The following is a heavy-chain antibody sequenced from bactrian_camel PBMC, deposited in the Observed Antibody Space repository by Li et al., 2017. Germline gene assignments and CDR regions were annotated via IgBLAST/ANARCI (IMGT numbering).Heavy chain of an antibody. V-gene: IGHV3S1*01. J-gene: IGHJ4*01. CDR2: IDSDGST. CDR1: GYTYSSYC. Sequence: PVESGGGLVQPGGSLRLSCAASGYTYSSYCMAWYRQAPGKEREGVAAIDSDGSTTYADSVKGRFTISQDNAKNTLYLQMNSLRADDSAMYCCAIGLFADFGLGLGTQVTVS. D-gene: IGHD1*01.